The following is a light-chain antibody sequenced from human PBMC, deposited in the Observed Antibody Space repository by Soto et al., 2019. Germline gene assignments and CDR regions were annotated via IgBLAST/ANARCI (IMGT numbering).Light chain of an antibody. Sequence: EVGLTQSPGTLSLSPGERATLSCRASQSVSRSDLAWYQQKPGQAPRLLIYDASIRATGIPDRFSGSGSGTDFTLTISRLEPEDFAVYYCQQYGSSPWTFGQGTKV. J-gene: IGKJ1*01. CDR1: QSVSRSD. CDR3: QQYGSSPWT. CDR2: DAS. V-gene: IGKV3-20*01.